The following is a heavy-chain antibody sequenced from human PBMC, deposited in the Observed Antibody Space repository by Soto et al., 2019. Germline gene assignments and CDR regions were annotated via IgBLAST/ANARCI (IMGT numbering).Heavy chain of an antibody. Sequence: SETLSLTCAVYGGSFSGYYWSWIRQPPGKGLEWIGEINHSGSTNYNPSLKSRVTISVDTSKNQFSLKLSSVTAADTAVYYCARGAPSGVTMPNDYWGQGTLVTVSS. D-gene: IGHD4-17*01. J-gene: IGHJ4*02. CDR3: ARGAPSGVTMPNDY. CDR2: INHSGST. CDR1: GGSFSGYY. V-gene: IGHV4-34*01.